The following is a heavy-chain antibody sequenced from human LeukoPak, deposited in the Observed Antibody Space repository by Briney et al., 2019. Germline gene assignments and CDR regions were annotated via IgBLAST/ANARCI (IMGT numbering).Heavy chain of an antibody. CDR2: IIPIFGTA. CDR1: GYTLTELS. Sequence: SVKVSCKVSGYTLTELSMHWVRQAPGQGLEWMGGIIPIFGTANYAQKFQGRVTITADESTSTAYMELSSLRSEDTAVYYCARGLNGYSNYELWGQGTLVTVSS. J-gene: IGHJ4*02. V-gene: IGHV1-69*13. CDR3: ARGLNGYSNYEL. D-gene: IGHD4-11*01.